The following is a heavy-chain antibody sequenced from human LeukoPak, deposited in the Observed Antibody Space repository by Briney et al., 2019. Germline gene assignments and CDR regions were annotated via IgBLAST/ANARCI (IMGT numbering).Heavy chain of an antibody. V-gene: IGHV3-73*01. J-gene: IGHJ6*02. Sequence: PGGSLRLSCAASGFTFSGSAMRWVRQASGKGLEWVGRIRSKANSYATAYAASVKGRFTISRDDSKNTAYLQMNSLKTEDTAVYYCTRLEDYDILTGYPPLGYYGMDVWGQGTTVTVSS. CDR2: IRSKANSYAT. CDR3: TRLEDYDILTGYPPLGYYGMDV. D-gene: IGHD3-9*01. CDR1: GFTFSGSA.